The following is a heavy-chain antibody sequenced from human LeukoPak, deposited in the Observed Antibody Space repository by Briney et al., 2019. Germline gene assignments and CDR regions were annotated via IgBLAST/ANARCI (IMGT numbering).Heavy chain of an antibody. CDR3: AREETSGWYWFDP. D-gene: IGHD6-19*01. CDR2: LSYDLRNE. Sequence: RGSLRLSCAASGFPFTSYTMHWVRQAPGKGLEWVAVLSYDLRNEYYADSVKGRFTISRDNSKNTLYLQMNRLRAEDTAVYYCAREETSGWYWFDPWGQGTLVTVSS. CDR1: GFPFTSYT. J-gene: IGHJ5*02. V-gene: IGHV3-30*01.